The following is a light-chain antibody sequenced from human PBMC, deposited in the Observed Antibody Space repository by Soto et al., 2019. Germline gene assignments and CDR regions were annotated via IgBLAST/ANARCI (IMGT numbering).Light chain of an antibody. Sequence: DIQMTQSPSTLSASVGDRVTITCRASQSISSWLAWYQQKPGKAPKLLISDASNLESGVPSRFSGSGSGTEFTLTISSLQPDDSATYYCQQYNRYWMFGQRAKADIK. CDR1: QSISSW. J-gene: IGKJ1*01. CDR3: QQYNRYWM. V-gene: IGKV1-5*01. CDR2: DAS.